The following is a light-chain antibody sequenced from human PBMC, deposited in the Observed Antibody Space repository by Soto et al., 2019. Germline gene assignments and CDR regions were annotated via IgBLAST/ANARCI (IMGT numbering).Light chain of an antibody. CDR1: QSVSSY. J-gene: IGKJ4*01. CDR2: GAS. V-gene: IGKV3-11*01. CDR3: QHYVNWPLT. Sequence: EIVLTQSPVTLSLSPGERATLSCRASQSVSSYLAWYQQKPGQAPRLLIYGASSRATGIPDRFSGSGSGTDFTLTINSLQSEDFAVYYCQHYVNWPLTFGGGNKVDIK.